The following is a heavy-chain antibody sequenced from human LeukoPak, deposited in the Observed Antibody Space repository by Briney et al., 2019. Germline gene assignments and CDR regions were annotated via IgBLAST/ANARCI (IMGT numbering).Heavy chain of an antibody. V-gene: IGHV4-61*01. CDR1: GGSFSSGSYY. CDR2: IYSSGST. D-gene: IGHD3-10*01. J-gene: IGHJ4*02. CDR3: VRDSYYYDSGSYLFDY. Sequence: SETLSLTCTVSGGSFSSGSYYWSWIRQPPGKGLEWIGYIYSSGSTNYDPSLKSRATISVDTSKNQFSLKLSSVTAADTAVYYCVRDSYYYDSGSYLFDYWGQGTLVAVSS.